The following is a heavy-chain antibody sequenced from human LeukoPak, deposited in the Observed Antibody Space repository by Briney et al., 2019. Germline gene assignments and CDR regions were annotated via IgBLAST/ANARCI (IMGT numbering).Heavy chain of an antibody. V-gene: IGHV1-2*02. CDR3: AREYILTAYYGDY. CDR1: GFTFNAYN. CDR2: INPKGGGA. J-gene: IGHJ4*02. Sequence: EASVKVSCKASGFTFNAYNIHWVRQAPGQGLEWMGWINPKGGGANYAQKFQGRVTMTWDTSISTAYMELSRLRSDDTAVYYCAREYILTAYYGDYWGQGTLVTVSS. D-gene: IGHD3-9*01.